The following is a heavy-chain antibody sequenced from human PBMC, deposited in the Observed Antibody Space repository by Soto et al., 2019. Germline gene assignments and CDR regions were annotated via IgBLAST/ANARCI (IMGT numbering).Heavy chain of an antibody. V-gene: IGHV1-18*01. Sequence: QVQLVQSGAEVKKPGASVKVSCKASGYTFTSYGLSWVRQAPGQGLEWMGWISAYNGNTNYAQKLQGRVTMTTDTCTNKAYLEVGRLRSNSTDEYDVATTGRDGYNPRNFDYWGQGTLVTVSS. CDR1: GYTFTSYG. CDR2: ISAYNGNT. J-gene: IGHJ4*02. CDR3: ATTGRDGYNPRNFDY. D-gene: IGHD5-12*01.